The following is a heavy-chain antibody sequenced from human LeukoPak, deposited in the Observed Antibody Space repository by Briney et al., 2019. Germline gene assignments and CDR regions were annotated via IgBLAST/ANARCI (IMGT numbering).Heavy chain of an antibody. CDR3: ATLDRTTDAFDI. CDR2: IYYSGST. Sequence: SETLSLTCTVSGGSISSSSYYWGWIRQPPGKGLEWIGCIYYSGSTYYNPSLKSRVTISVDTSKNQFSLKLSSVTAADTAVYYCATLDRTTDAFDIWGQGTMVTVSS. CDR1: GGSISSSSYY. D-gene: IGHD1-1*01. J-gene: IGHJ3*02. V-gene: IGHV4-39*01.